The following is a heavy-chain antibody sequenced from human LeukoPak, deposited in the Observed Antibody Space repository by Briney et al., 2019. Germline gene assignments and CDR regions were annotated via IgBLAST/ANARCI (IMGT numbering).Heavy chain of an antibody. CDR3: ARARRYYYGSGSYRYYFDY. D-gene: IGHD3-10*01. Sequence: GASVKVSCKXSGGTFSSHAISWVRQAPGQGLEWMGRIIPIFGTANYAQKFQGRVTITTDESTSTAYMELSSLRSEDTAVYYCARARRYYYGSGSYRYYFDYWGQGTLVTVSS. CDR2: IIPIFGTA. V-gene: IGHV1-69*05. CDR1: GGTFSSHA. J-gene: IGHJ4*02.